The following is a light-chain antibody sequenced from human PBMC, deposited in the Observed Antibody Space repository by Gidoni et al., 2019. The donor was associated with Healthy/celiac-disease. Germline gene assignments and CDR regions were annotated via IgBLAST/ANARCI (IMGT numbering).Light chain of an antibody. CDR1: QSISSY. V-gene: IGKV1-39*01. CDR3: QQSYSTPWT. J-gene: IGKJ1*01. CDR2: AAS. Sequence: DIQMTQYPSSLSESVGDRVTITCRASQSISSYLNWYQQKPVKAPKLLIYAASSLQSGVPSRFSGSGSGTDFTLTISSLQPEDFATYYCQQSYSTPWTFXQXTKVEIK.